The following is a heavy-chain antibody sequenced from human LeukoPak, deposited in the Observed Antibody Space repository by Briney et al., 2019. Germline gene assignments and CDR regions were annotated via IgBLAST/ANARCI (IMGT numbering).Heavy chain of an antibody. CDR3: ASRYCSGGSCRAGDDAFDI. D-gene: IGHD2-15*01. V-gene: IGHV4-59*01. J-gene: IGHJ3*02. CDR1: GGSTSSYY. CDR2: IYYSGST. Sequence: SETLSLTCTVSGGSTSSYYWSWIRQPPGKGLEWIGYIYYSGSTNYNPSLKSRVTISVDTSKNQFSLKLSSVTAADTAVYYCASRYCSGGSCRAGDDAFDIWGQGTMVTVSS.